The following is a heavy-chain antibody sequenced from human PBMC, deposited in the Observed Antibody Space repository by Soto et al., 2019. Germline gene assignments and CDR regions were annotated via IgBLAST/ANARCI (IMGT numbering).Heavy chain of an antibody. V-gene: IGHV4-34*01. D-gene: IGHD7-27*01. Sequence: QVQLQQWGAGLLKPSETLSLTCAVYGGSFSGYYWNWIRQPPGKGLEWIGEINHSGSTNYNPSLKSRVTISVDTSKHQFSLKLSSVNAADTAVYYCARGWGRIFDYWGQGTLVTVSS. CDR3: ARGWGRIFDY. CDR2: INHSGST. J-gene: IGHJ4*02. CDR1: GGSFSGYY.